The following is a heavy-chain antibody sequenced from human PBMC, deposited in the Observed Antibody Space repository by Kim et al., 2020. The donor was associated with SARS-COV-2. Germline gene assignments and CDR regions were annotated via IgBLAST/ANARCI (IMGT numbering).Heavy chain of an antibody. D-gene: IGHD6-19*01. V-gene: IGHV4-4*02. CDR3: AAARSSGWFAP. J-gene: IGHJ5*02. CDR2: T. Sequence: TNYNPSLKSRVTISVDKSKNQFYLKLSSVTAADTAVYYCAAARSSGWFAPWGQGTMVTVSS.